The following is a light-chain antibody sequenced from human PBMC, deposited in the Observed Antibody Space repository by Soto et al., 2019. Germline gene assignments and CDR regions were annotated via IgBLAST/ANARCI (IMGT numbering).Light chain of an antibody. J-gene: IGLJ3*02. CDR3: SSYAGSNNLV. CDR2: EVT. V-gene: IGLV2-8*01. Sequence: QSALTQPPSASGSPGQSGTISCTGASSDVGGYNYVSWCQQHPGKAPKLMIYEVTKRPSGVPDRFSGSKSGNTASLTVSGLQAEDEADYYCSSYAGSNNLVFGGGTKLTVL. CDR1: SSDVGGYNY.